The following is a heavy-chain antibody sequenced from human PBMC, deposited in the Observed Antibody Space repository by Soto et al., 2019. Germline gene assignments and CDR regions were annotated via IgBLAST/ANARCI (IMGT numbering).Heavy chain of an antibody. D-gene: IGHD2-15*01. CDR1: GFSLSTSGVG. J-gene: IGHJ6*02. Sequence: QITLKESGPTLVKPTQTLTLTCTFSGFSLSTSGVGVGWIRQPPGKALEWLALIYWDDDKRYSPSLTSRLTITKDTSKNQVVLTMTYMDPVDTATYYCAHVLVVVANYGMAVWGQGTTVTVSS. V-gene: IGHV2-5*02. CDR3: AHVLVVVANYGMAV. CDR2: IYWDDDK.